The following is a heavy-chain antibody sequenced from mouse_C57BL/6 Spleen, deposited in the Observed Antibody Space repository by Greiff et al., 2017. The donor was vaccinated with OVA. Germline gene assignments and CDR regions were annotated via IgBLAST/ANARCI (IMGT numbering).Heavy chain of an antibody. CDR1: GYTFTSYW. J-gene: IGHJ2*01. V-gene: IGHV1-7*01. Sequence: QVQLQQSGAELAKPGASVKLSCKASGYTFTSYWMHWVKQRPGQGLEWIGYINPSSGYTKYNQKFKDKATLTADKSSSTAYMQLSSLTYEDSAVYCCASDYIPPVRVFGHWGQGTTPTDSS. CDR2: INPSSGYT. CDR3: ASDYIPPVRVFGH. D-gene: IGHD2-12*01.